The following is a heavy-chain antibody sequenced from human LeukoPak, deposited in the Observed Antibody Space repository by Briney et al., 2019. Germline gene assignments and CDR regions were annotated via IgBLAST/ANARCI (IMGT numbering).Heavy chain of an antibody. CDR2: ISWDGG. Sequence: GGSLRLSCEASGFIFDDYAMSWVRQIPGKGLEWVSGISWDGGNADSVKGRFTISRDNAKNSLYLQMNSLRVEDTALYYCATEEGYYNSNGYPTYWGQGTLVTVSS. J-gene: IGHJ4*02. D-gene: IGHD3-22*01. CDR1: GFIFDDYA. CDR3: ATEEGYYNSNGYPTY. V-gene: IGHV3-20*04.